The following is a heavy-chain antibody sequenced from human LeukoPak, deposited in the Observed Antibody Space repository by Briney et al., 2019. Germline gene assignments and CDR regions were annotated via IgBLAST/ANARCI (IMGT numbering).Heavy chain of an antibody. J-gene: IGHJ4*02. D-gene: IGHD3-9*01. V-gene: IGHV3-9*03. CDR3: AKDPYDILTGVDY. CDR1: GFTFDDYA. Sequence: GGSLRPSCAASGFTFDDYAMHWVRQAPGKGLEWVSGISWNSGSIGYADSVKGRFTISRDNAKNSLYLQMNSLRAEDMALYYCAKDPYDILTGVDYWGQGTLVTVSS. CDR2: ISWNSGSI.